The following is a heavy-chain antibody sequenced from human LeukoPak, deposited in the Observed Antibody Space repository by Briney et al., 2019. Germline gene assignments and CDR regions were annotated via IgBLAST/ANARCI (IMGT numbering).Heavy chain of an antibody. CDR2: IYTSGST. CDR1: GGSISSYY. J-gene: IGHJ6*03. CDR3: ARPAYDFWSGSPRYYYYYYMDV. Sequence: NPSETLSLTCTVSGGSISSYYWSWIRQPPGKGLEWIGYIYTSGSTNYNPSLKSRVTISVDTSKNQFSLKPSSVTAADTAVYYCARPAYDFWSGSPRYYYYYYMDVWGKGTTVTVSS. V-gene: IGHV4-4*09. D-gene: IGHD3-3*01.